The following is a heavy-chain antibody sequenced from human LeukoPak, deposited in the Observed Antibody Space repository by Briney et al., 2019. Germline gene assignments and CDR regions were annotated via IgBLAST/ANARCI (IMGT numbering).Heavy chain of an antibody. CDR2: IYYSGST. D-gene: IGHD2-21*01. CDR1: GGSISSQY. V-gene: IGHV4-59*11. CDR3: ARDKGDSAQYVIDV. J-gene: IGHJ6*02. Sequence: SETLSLTRTVSGGSISSQYWSWIRQPPGKGLEWIAGYIYYSGSTNYNPSLKSRVTISVDSSKNQFSLKLSSVTAADTAVYYCARDKGDSAQYVIDVWGQGTTVTVSS.